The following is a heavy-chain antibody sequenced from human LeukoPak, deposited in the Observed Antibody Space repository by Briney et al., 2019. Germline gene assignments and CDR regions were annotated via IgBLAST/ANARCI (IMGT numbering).Heavy chain of an antibody. V-gene: IGHV3-30*02. CDR1: GFTFSSYG. D-gene: IGHD3-3*01. J-gene: IGHJ4*02. CDR2: IRYDGSNK. CDR3: AKSISDFWSAYYFDY. Sequence: GGSLRLSCAASGFTFSSYGMHWVRQAPGKGLEWVAFIRYDGSNKYYADSVKGRFTISRDNSKNTLYLQMNSLRAEDTAVYYCAKSISDFWSAYYFDYWGQGTLVTVSS.